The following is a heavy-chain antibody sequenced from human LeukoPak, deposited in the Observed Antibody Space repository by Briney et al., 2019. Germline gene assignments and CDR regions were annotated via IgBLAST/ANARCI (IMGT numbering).Heavy chain of an antibody. CDR1: GFTFSSYA. CDR2: ISGSGGST. CDR3: AKDNGAVVGRRYDY. Sequence: PGGSLRLSCAASGFTFSSYAMSWVRQAPGKGLEWVSAISGSGGSTYYADSVKGRFTISRDNSKNTLYLQMNSLRAEDTAVYYCAKDNGAVVGRRYDYWGQGTLVTVSS. J-gene: IGHJ4*02. V-gene: IGHV3-23*01. D-gene: IGHD2-15*01.